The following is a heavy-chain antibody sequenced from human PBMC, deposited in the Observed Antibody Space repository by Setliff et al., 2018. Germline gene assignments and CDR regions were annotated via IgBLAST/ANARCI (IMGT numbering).Heavy chain of an antibody. J-gene: IGHJ3*02. Sequence: SVKVSCKASGGTFSSYAISWVRQAPGQGLEWMGGIIPILGIANYAQKVQGRVTITADDSTSTAYMELSSLRSEDTAVYYCARDPSPRYDILTGYAPMGAFDIWGQGTMVTVSS. CDR2: IIPILGIA. D-gene: IGHD3-9*01. V-gene: IGHV1-69*10. CDR1: GGTFSSYA. CDR3: ARDPSPRYDILTGYAPMGAFDI.